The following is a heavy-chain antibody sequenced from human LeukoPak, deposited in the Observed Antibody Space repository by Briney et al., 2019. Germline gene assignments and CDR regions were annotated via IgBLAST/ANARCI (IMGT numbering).Heavy chain of an antibody. D-gene: IGHD6-19*01. V-gene: IGHV3-23*01. Sequence: GGSLRLSCAASGFTFRSYEMNWVRQAPGNGLEWVSVISDSGGITYYADSVKGRFTISRDNSRNTLYLQMNSLRVDDTAVYYCAKDARRYSGWYFFDHWGQGTLVTVSS. J-gene: IGHJ4*02. CDR1: GFTFRSYE. CDR2: ISDSGGIT. CDR3: AKDARRYSGWYFFDH.